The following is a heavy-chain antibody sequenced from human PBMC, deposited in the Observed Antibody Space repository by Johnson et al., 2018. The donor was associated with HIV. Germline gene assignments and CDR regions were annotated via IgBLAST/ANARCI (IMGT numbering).Heavy chain of an antibody. CDR3: ARGGGCGGDCYSGYDAFDI. J-gene: IGHJ3*02. V-gene: IGHV3-30*02. CDR1: GFSFSTFG. CDR2: VRSDGSNK. Sequence: VQLVESGGGVVQPGGSLRLSCAASGFSFSTFGMHWVRQAPGKGLEWVAFVRSDGSNKYYADSVKGRFSISTDNSKKTMYLQMNSVRPEDTAVYFCARGGGCGGDCYSGYDAFDIWGQGTMVTVSS. D-gene: IGHD2-21*01.